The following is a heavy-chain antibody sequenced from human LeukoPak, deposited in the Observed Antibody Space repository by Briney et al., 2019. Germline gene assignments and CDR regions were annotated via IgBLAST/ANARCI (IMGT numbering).Heavy chain of an antibody. Sequence: GGSLRLSCAASGFTFSSYEMNWVRQAPGKGLEWVSYISSSGSTIYYADSVKGRFTISRDNAKNSLYLQMNSLRAEDTAVYYCATAVDAGPNDYWGQGTLVTVSS. D-gene: IGHD1-14*01. J-gene: IGHJ4*02. CDR2: ISSSGSTI. CDR1: GFTFSSYE. V-gene: IGHV3-48*03. CDR3: ATAVDAGPNDY.